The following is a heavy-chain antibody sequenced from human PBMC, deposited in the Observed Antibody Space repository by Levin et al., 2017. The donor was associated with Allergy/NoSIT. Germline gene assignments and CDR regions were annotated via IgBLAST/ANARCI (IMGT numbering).Heavy chain of an antibody. Sequence: GESLKISCKASGYTFTSYGISWVRQAPGQGLEWMGWISAYNGNTNYAQKLQGRVTMTTDTSTSTAYMELRSLRSDDTAVYYCAREGYYDSSGPNKYYYYYGMDVWGQGTTVTVSS. CDR3: AREGYYDSSGPNKYYYYYGMDV. D-gene: IGHD3-22*01. V-gene: IGHV1-18*01. CDR1: GYTFTSYG. J-gene: IGHJ6*02. CDR2: ISAYNGNT.